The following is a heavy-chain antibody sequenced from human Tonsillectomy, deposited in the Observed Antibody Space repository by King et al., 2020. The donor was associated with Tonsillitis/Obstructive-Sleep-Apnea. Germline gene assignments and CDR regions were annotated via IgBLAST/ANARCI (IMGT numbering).Heavy chain of an antibody. CDR1: GGSFSGYW. Sequence: VQLQQWGAGLLKPSETLSLTCAVSGGSFSGYWWTWIRQPPGKGLEWIGEINHGGTTNYNPSLKIRVTISVDTSKNHLSLKLNSLTAADTAIYYCARGDFGDSYYFDYWGQGTLVTVSS. D-gene: IGHD3-10*01. J-gene: IGHJ4*02. CDR2: INHGGTT. CDR3: ARGDFGDSYYFDY. V-gene: IGHV4-34*01.